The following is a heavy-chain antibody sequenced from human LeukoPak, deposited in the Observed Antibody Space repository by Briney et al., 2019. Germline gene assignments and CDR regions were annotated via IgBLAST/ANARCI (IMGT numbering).Heavy chain of an antibody. CDR3: ARDGYSSSWYQGWFDP. CDR1: GGTFSSYA. Sequence: ASVKVSCKASGGTFSSYAISWERQAPGQGLEWMGGIIPIFGTANYAQKFQGRVTITADESTSTAYMELSSLRSEDTAVYYCARDGYSSSWYQGWFDPWGQGTLVTVSS. V-gene: IGHV1-69*01. J-gene: IGHJ5*02. CDR2: IIPIFGTA. D-gene: IGHD6-13*01.